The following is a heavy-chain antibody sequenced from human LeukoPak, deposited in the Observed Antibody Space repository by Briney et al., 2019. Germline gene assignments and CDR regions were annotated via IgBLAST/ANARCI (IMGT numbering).Heavy chain of an antibody. D-gene: IGHD3-22*01. CDR2: LTGRGGGT. CDR3: AKEGGYYYDSSGHTLSDAFAV. J-gene: IGHJ3*01. V-gene: IGHV3-23*01. Sequence: GGSLRLSCAASGFTFSTYAMSWVRQAPGKGLEWVSTLTGRGGGTYYADSVKGRFATSRGDSKNTLYLQMTSLRAEDTAVYYCAKEGGYYYDSSGHTLSDAFAVWGQGTMVTVSS. CDR1: GFTFSTYA.